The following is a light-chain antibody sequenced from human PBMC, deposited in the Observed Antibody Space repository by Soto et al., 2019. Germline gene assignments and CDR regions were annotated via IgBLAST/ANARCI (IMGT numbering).Light chain of an antibody. CDR3: CSYTTSNTRQIV. J-gene: IGLJ1*01. CDR1: SSDVGGYNY. Sequence: QSVLTQPASASGSPAQSITISCTGTSSDVGGYNYVSWYQQHPGKAPKFMIYDVSNRPSGVSNRFSGSKSGNTASLTISGLQAEDEADYYCCSYTTSNTRQIVFGTGTKVTVL. CDR2: DVS. V-gene: IGLV2-14*01.